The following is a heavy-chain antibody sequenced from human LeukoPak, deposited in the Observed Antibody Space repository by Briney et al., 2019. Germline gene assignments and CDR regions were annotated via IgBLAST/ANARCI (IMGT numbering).Heavy chain of an antibody. CDR2: IIPIFGTA. V-gene: IGHV1-69*01. Sequence: ASVKVSCKASGGTFSSYAISWVRQAPGQGLEWMGGIIPIFGTANYAQKFQGRVTITADESTSTAYMELSSLRSEDTAVYYCARFNYYGSGSRSQATDYWGQGTLVTVSS. CDR3: ARFNYYGSGSRSQATDY. J-gene: IGHJ4*02. CDR1: GGTFSSYA. D-gene: IGHD3-10*01.